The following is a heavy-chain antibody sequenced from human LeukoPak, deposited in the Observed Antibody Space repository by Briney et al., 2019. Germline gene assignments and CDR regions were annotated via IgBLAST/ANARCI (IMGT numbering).Heavy chain of an antibody. Sequence: GGSLRLSCAASGFTFSDYYMSWIRQAPGKGLEWVSYISSSGITIYYADSVKGRFTISRDNAKNSLYLQMNSLRAEDTAVYYCASPDSVAGHNFDYWGQGTLVTVSS. V-gene: IGHV3-11*01. J-gene: IGHJ4*02. D-gene: IGHD6-19*01. CDR2: ISSSGITI. CDR1: GFTFSDYY. CDR3: ASPDSVAGHNFDY.